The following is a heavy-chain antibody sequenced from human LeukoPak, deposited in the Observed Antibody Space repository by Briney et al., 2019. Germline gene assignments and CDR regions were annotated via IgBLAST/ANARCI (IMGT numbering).Heavy chain of an antibody. J-gene: IGHJ4*02. CDR2: IKSKTDGGTT. Sequence: WIRQPPGKGLEWVGRIKSKTDGGTTDYAAPVKGRFTISRDDSKNTLYLQMNSLKTEDTAVYYCTTEPQGSGWSYWGQGTLVTVSS. D-gene: IGHD6-19*01. V-gene: IGHV3-15*01. CDR3: TTEPQGSGWSY.